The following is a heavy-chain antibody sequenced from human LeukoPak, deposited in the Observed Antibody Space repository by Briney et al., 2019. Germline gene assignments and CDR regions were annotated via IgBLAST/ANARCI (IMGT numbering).Heavy chain of an antibody. CDR2: INHSGST. Sequence: SETLSLTCAVYGGSFSGYYWSWIRQPPGKGLEWIGEINHSGSTNYNPSLKSRVTMSVDTSKNQFSLKLSSVTAADTAVYYCARGANFYYYGMDVWGQGTTVTVSS. V-gene: IGHV4-34*01. CDR1: GGSFSGYY. J-gene: IGHJ6*02. CDR3: ARGANFYYYGMDV. D-gene: IGHD2-15*01.